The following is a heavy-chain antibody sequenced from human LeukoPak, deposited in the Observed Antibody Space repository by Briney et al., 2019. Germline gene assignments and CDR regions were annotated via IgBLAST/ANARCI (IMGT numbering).Heavy chain of an antibody. Sequence: GGSLRLSCAASGFTFSSYAMSWVRQAPGKWLEWVSGITGGAGSTYYADSVKGRFTISRDNTNNTLYLQMNSLRAEDTAVYYCAKTRGYSNSWYDYWGQGTLVTVSS. J-gene: IGHJ4*02. CDR3: AKTRGYSNSWYDY. D-gene: IGHD6-13*01. CDR2: ITGGAGST. V-gene: IGHV3-23*01. CDR1: GFTFSSYA.